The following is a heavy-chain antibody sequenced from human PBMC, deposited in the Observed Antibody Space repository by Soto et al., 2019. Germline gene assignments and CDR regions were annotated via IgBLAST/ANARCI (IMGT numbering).Heavy chain of an antibody. CDR1: GFTVSSNY. CDR2: IYSGGST. V-gene: IGHV3-53*01. CDR3: ARVAPNSGSYEMGLAAFDI. Sequence: GGSLRLSCAASGFTVSSNYMSWVRQAPGKGREWVSVIYSGGSTYYADSGKGRFTISRDNSKNTLYLQMNSLRAEDTAALYCARVAPNSGSYEMGLAAFDIWGQGTMVTVSS. D-gene: IGHD1-26*01. J-gene: IGHJ3*02.